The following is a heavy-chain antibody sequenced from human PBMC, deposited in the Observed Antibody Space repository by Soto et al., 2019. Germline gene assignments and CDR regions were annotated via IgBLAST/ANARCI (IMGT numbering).Heavy chain of an antibody. Sequence: QVQLVQSGAEVKKPGSSVKVSCKASGGTFSSYAISWVRQAPGQGLEWMGGIIPIFGTANYAQKFEGRVTITADESTSTAYMELSSQRSEDTAVYYFARVHRSGSYCPDYYYYGMDVWGQGTTVTVSS. CDR2: IIPIFGTA. D-gene: IGHD3-10*01. V-gene: IGHV1-69*01. CDR1: GGTFSSYA. J-gene: IGHJ6*02. CDR3: ARVHRSGSYCPDYYYYGMDV.